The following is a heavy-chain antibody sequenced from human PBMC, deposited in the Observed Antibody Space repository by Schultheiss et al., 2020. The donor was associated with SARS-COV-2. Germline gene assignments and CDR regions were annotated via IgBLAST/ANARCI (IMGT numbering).Heavy chain of an antibody. Sequence: GGSLRLSCAASGFTFSSYEMNWVRQAPGKGLEWVAVIWYDGSNKYYADSVKGRFTISRDNSKNTLYLQMNSLRAEDTAVYYCAKDRVGAADYWGQGTLVTVSS. V-gene: IGHV3-30*02. J-gene: IGHJ4*02. CDR3: AKDRVGAADY. CDR1: GFTFSSYE. CDR2: IWYDGSNK. D-gene: IGHD1-26*01.